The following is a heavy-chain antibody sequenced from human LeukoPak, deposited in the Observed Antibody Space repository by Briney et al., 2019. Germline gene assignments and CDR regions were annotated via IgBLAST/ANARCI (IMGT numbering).Heavy chain of an antibody. CDR2: IRYDGSNK. V-gene: IGHV3-30*02. D-gene: IGHD4-17*01. Sequence: GGSLRLSCAASGFTFSSYGMHWVRQAPGKGLEWVAFIRYDGSNKYYADSVKGRFTISRDNSKNTLYLQMNSLRAEDTAVYYCAKDAPYGAYYYYGMDVWGQGTTVTVSS. CDR3: AKDAPYGAYYYYGMDV. J-gene: IGHJ6*02. CDR1: GFTFSSYG.